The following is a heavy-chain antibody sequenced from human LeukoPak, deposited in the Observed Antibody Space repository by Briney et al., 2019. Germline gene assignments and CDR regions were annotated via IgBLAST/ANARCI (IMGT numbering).Heavy chain of an antibody. D-gene: IGHD5-18*01. Sequence: GASVKVSCKASGGTFSSYAISWVRQAPGQGLEWMGGIIPIFGTANYAQKFQGRVTMTRDTSTSTVYMELSSLRSEDTAMYYCAIMSRVDTGKSPFDDWGQGSLVTVSS. J-gene: IGHJ4*02. CDR2: IIPIFGTA. CDR3: AIMSRVDTGKSPFDD. V-gene: IGHV1-69*05. CDR1: GGTFSSYA.